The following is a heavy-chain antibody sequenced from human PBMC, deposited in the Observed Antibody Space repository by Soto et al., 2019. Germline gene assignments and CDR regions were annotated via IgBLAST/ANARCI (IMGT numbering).Heavy chain of an antibody. V-gene: IGHV4-31*03. Sequence: SETLSLTCTFSGVSISSGGYYCSWIRQHPGKGLEWIGYIYYSGSTYYNPSLKSRVTISVDTSKNQFSLKLSSVTAADTAVYYCAANFWRGYYASWGQGTLVTVSS. CDR3: AANFWRGYYAS. CDR2: IYYSGST. CDR1: GVSISSGGYY. D-gene: IGHD3-3*01. J-gene: IGHJ5*02.